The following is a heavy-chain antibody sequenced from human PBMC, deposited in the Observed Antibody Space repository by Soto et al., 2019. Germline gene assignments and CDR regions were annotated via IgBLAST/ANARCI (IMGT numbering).Heavy chain of an antibody. V-gene: IGHV2-26*01. Sequence: SGPTLVNPTETLTLTCSVSGFSLSKARMGVSWIRQPPGKALEWFAHIFWNDERSYNTSLKSRLTISRDTSKSQVVLTMTNVDPVDTGTYFCARALREGLPIYYFDSWGQGTLVTVSS. CDR3: ARALREGLPIYYFDS. J-gene: IGHJ4*02. CDR2: IFWNDER. D-gene: IGHD1-26*01. CDR1: GFSLSKARMG.